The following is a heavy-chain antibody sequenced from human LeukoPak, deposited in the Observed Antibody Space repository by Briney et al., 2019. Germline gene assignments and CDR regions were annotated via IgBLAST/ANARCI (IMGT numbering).Heavy chain of an antibody. J-gene: IGHJ4*02. Sequence: GGSPRLSCAASGFTFSSYAMSWVRQAPGKGLEWVSAISGSGGTIFYTDSVKGRFTISRDNSKNTLYLQMNSLRAEDTAIYYCARQSSGSHDYWGQGTLVTVSS. CDR1: GFTFSSYA. CDR3: ARQSSGSHDY. V-gene: IGHV3-23*01. D-gene: IGHD1-26*01. CDR2: ISGSGGTI.